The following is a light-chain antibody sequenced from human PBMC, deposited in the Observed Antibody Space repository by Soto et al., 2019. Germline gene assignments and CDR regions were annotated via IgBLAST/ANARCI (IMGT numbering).Light chain of an antibody. CDR2: WAS. CDR1: QSVLYSSNNKNY. V-gene: IGKV4-1*01. CDR3: QQYYSTPWT. Sequence: DIVMTQSPDSLAVSLGERATINCKSSQSVLYSSNNKNYLAWYQQKPGQPPKLLIYWASTRESGVPDRFSGRGSGTDFTLTIRSLQTEDVAVYDCQQYYSTPWTFGQGTKVEIK. J-gene: IGKJ1*01.